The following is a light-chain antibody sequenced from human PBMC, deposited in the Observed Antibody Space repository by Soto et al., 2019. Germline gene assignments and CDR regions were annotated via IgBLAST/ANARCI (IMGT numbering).Light chain of an antibody. CDR2: AAS. CDR3: QQLNSYVFA. CDR1: QDVSRY. J-gene: IGKJ3*01. V-gene: IGKV1-9*01. Sequence: DIQLTLSPSFLSASVGDRVTITCRASQDVSRYLAWYQQKPGKAPNLLIYAASTLRSGVPSRFSGSGSETEFTLTISSLQPEDFATYYCQQLNSYVFAFGPGTKVDIK.